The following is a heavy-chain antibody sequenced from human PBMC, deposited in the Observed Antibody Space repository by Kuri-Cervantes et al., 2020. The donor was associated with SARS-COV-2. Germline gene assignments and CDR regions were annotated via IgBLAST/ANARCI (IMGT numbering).Heavy chain of an antibody. D-gene: IGHD5-18*01. CDR1: GGTFSSYA. J-gene: IGHJ4*02. Sequence: SVKVSCKASGGTFSSYAISWVRQAPGQGLEWMGRIIPILGIANYAQKFQGRVTITADKSTSTVYMELSSLRSEDTAVYYCARDHVDTAMVFAYWGQGTLV. V-gene: IGHV1-69*04. CDR3: ARDHVDTAMVFAY. CDR2: IIPILGIA.